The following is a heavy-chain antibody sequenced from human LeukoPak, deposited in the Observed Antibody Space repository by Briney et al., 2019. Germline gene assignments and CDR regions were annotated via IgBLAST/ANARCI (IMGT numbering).Heavy chain of an antibody. J-gene: IGHJ4*02. CDR1: GFTFSASS. Sequence: PGGSLRLSCAASGFTFSASSMNWVRQAPGKGLEWVSYISSSSSTIYYADSVQGRFTISRDNAKNSLYLQMNSLRAEDTAVYYCARDPSDYSIDYWGQGTLVTVSS. CDR3: ARDPSDYSIDY. CDR2: ISSSSSTI. D-gene: IGHD4-11*01. V-gene: IGHV3-48*01.